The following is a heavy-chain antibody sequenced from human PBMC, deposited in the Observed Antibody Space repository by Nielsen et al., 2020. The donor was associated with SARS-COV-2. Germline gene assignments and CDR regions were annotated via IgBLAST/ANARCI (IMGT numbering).Heavy chain of an antibody. Sequence: SVKVSCKASRGTFTTYSITWVRQAPGQGLEWMGGIILFFGTTNYAQRFQGRVSITADDSPSTAYMQLSSLRSEDTAVYYCARHDYGGNSPIDSWGQGTLVTVSS. J-gene: IGHJ4*02. D-gene: IGHD4-23*01. V-gene: IGHV1-69*13. CDR3: ARHDYGGNSPIDS. CDR1: RGTFTTYS. CDR2: IILFFGTT.